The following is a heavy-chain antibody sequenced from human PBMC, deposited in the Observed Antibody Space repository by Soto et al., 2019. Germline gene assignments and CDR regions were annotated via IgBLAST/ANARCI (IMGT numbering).Heavy chain of an antibody. CDR1: GYSFTSYW. V-gene: IGHV5-51*01. J-gene: IGHJ5*02. D-gene: IGHD2-2*01. CDR3: ARRQGGYCSSTACMGWFDP. CDR2: IYPGDSDT. Sequence: GESLKISCKGSGYSFTSYWIAWVRQMPGKGLEWMGIIYPGDSDTRYSPSFQGQATISADKSISTAYLQWSTLKASDTAMYYCARRQGGYCSSTACMGWFDPWGQGTLVTVSS.